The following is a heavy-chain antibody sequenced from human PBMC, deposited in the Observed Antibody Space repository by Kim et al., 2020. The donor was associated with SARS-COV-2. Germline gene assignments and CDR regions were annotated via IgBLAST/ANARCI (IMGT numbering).Heavy chain of an antibody. Sequence: ESVKGRLTSARDNAKNSMYLQMNSLRAEDTAVYYCARVASGNTAWYYFDYWGQGTLVTVSS. V-gene: IGHV3-7*04. CDR3: ARVASGNTAWYYFDY. D-gene: IGHD2-15*01. J-gene: IGHJ4*02.